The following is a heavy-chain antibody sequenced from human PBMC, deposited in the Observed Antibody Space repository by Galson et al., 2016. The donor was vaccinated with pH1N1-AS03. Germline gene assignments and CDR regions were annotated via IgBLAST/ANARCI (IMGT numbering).Heavy chain of an antibody. V-gene: IGHV4-4*09. D-gene: IGHD2-2*01. CDR3: AKGGYCSSLSCRSPSGLMDV. J-gene: IGHJ6*04. CDR1: GDSISTSD. Sequence: ETLSLTCTVSGDSISTSDWTWIRQPPGKGLESIGYISRSGSTHYNPSLKSRATISIDASKSQFSLSLSSVTAADTAVYYCAKGGYCSSLSCRSPSGLMDVWGKGTTVTVSA. CDR2: ISRSGST.